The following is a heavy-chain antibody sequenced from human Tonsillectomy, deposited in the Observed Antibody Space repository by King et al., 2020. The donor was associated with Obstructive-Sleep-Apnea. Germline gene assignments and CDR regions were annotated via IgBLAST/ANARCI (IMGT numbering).Heavy chain of an antibody. CDR1: GYSFTSYW. V-gene: IGHV5-10-1*01. CDR3: ASKQVGTTPSYFDY. J-gene: IGHJ4*02. CDR2: IDPSDSYT. D-gene: IGHD1-26*01. Sequence: VQLVESGAEVKKPGESLRISCKGSGYSFTSYWISWVRQMPGKGLEWMGRIDPSDSYTNYSPSFQGHVTISADKPISTAYLQWSSLKASDTAMYYCASKQVGTTPSYFDYWGQGTLVTVSS.